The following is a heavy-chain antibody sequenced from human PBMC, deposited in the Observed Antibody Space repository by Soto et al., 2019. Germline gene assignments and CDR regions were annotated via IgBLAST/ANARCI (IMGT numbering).Heavy chain of an antibody. CDR1: GFTFSAYA. CDR3: ARQDYSTTWYLNY. J-gene: IGHJ4*02. V-gene: IGHV3-23*01. CDR2: ISGSAGAT. Sequence: EVQLLESGGGVVQPGGSLRLSCAASGFTFSAYAMTWVRQAPGKGLEWVSVISGSAGATYYADSVKGRFTISRDNSKNTLYLQMNSLRAEDTAVYYCARQDYSTTWYLNYWGQGTRVTVSS. D-gene: IGHD6-13*01.